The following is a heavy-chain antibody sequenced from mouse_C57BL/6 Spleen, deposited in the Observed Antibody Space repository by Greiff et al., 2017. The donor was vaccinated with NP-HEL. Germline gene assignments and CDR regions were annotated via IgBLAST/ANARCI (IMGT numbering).Heavy chain of an antibody. CDR1: GYTFTSYW. D-gene: IGHD2-4*01. Sequence: VQLQQPGTELVKPGASVKLSCKASGYTFTSYWMHWVKQRPGQGLEWIGNINPSNGGTNYNEKFKSKATLTVDKSSSTAYMQLSSLTSEDSAVYYCARYDYDLYYAMDYWGQGTSVTVSS. CDR2: INPSNGGT. J-gene: IGHJ4*01. V-gene: IGHV1-53*01. CDR3: ARYDYDLYYAMDY.